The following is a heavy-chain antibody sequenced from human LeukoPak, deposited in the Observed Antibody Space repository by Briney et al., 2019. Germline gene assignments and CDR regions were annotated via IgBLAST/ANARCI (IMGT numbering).Heavy chain of an antibody. Sequence: SETLSLTCSVSGGSISSYYWSWIRQPPGKGLEWIGYIYYSGSTNYNPSLKSRVTISVDTSKNQFSLDLSSVTAADTAVYFCARNNFGDFLELAYWGQGTLVTVSS. CDR3: ARNNFGDFLELAY. J-gene: IGHJ4*02. D-gene: IGHD2-21*02. CDR1: GGSISSYY. V-gene: IGHV4-59*12. CDR2: IYYSGST.